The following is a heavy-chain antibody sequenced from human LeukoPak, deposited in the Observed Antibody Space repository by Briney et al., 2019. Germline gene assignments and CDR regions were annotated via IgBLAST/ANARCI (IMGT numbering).Heavy chain of an antibody. CDR3: ARGIPLVQGSFDY. Sequence: EASVKVSCKASGYTFTSYDMNWVRQATGQGLEWMGWMNPNSGNTGYAQKFQGRVTITRNTSISTAYMELSSLRSEDTAVYYCARGIPLVQGSFDYWGQGTLVTVSS. CDR1: GYTFTSYD. J-gene: IGHJ4*02. D-gene: IGHD6-6*01. CDR2: MNPNSGNT. V-gene: IGHV1-8*03.